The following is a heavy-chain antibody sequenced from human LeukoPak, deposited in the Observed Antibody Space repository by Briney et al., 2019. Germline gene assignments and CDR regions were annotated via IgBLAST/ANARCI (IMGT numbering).Heavy chain of an antibody. Sequence: GGSLRLSCAASGFTFDDYAMHWVRQAPGKGLEWVSGISWNSGSIGYADSVKGRFTISRDNAKNSLYLQMNSLRAEDTALYYCAKAVDIAAAGNWFDPWGQGTLVTVSS. CDR1: GFTFDDYA. CDR3: AKAVDIAAAGNWFDP. D-gene: IGHD6-13*01. V-gene: IGHV3-9*01. J-gene: IGHJ5*02. CDR2: ISWNSGSI.